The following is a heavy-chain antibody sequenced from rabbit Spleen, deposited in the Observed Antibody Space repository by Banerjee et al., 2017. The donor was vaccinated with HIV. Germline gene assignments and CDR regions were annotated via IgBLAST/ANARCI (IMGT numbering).Heavy chain of an antibody. CDR1: GFSFSSSDY. J-gene: IGHJ2*01. CDR2: IAGSSSDFT. Sequence: QSLEESGGDLVKPGASPTLTCTASGFSFSSSDYMCWVRQAPGKGLEWISCIAGSSSDFTYSATWAKGRFTCSKTSSTTATLQMTSLTAADTATYFCARNYVNAFDPWGQGTLVTVS. D-gene: IGHD1-1*01. CDR3: ARNYVNAFDP. V-gene: IGHV1S40*01.